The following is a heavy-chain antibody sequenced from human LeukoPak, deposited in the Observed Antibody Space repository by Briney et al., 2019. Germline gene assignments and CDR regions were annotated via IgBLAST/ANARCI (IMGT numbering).Heavy chain of an antibody. CDR3: ARSYYYGSGSTFYYYTGMDV. CDR2: MNPNSGNT. V-gene: IGHV1-8*01. D-gene: IGHD3-10*01. Sequence: ASVKVSCKASGYTFTSYDINGVRQATAQGLEWMGWMNPNSGNTGEAQKSKSRVTMTTNTSTSTAYIDQSSLRTEDTAVYYSARSYYYGSGSTFYYYTGMDVWGQGTTVTVSS. J-gene: IGHJ6*01. CDR1: GYTFTSYD.